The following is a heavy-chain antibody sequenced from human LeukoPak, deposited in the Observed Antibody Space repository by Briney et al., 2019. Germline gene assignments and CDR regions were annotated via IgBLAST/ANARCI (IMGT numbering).Heavy chain of an antibody. CDR1: GFTFSGYS. CDR3: AREAGSGSYYLYYFDY. Sequence: GGSLRLSCAASGFTFSGYSMNWVPQAPGKGLEWVSSISSSSSYIYYADSVKGRFTISRDNAKNSLYLQMNSLRAEDTAVYYCAREAGSGSYYLYYFDYWGQGTLVTVSS. V-gene: IGHV3-21*01. J-gene: IGHJ4*02. D-gene: IGHD3-10*01. CDR2: ISSSSSYI.